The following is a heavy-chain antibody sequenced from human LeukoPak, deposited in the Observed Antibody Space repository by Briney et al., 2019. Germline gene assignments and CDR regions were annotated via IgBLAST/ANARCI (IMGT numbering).Heavy chain of an antibody. CDR1: VATVSRYA. V-gene: IGHV1-69*13. D-gene: IGHD3-16*01. CDR2: IIPIFGTA. J-gene: IGHJ4*02. Sequence: SVNLSCNASVATVSRYAISWVRQAPGPGLELMGGIIPIFGTANYTQKFQGRVTISADESTSTAYMEMSSLRSEDTAVYYCARSPGGDPRGRLDHWGQGTLVTVSS. CDR3: ARSPGGDPRGRLDH.